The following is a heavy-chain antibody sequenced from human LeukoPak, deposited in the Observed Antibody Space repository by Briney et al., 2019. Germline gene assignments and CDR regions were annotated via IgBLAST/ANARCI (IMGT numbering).Heavy chain of an antibody. CDR3: ARGSVAAYFDY. CDR1: GGSISSSSYY. D-gene: IGHD6-19*01. J-gene: IGHJ4*02. V-gene: IGHV4-39*07. CDR2: IYYSGST. Sequence: SETLSLTCTVSGGSISSSSYYWGWIRQPPGKGLEWIGSIYYSGSTYYNPSLKSRVTISVDTSKNQFSLKLSSVTAADTAVYYCARGSVAAYFDYWGQGTLVTVSS.